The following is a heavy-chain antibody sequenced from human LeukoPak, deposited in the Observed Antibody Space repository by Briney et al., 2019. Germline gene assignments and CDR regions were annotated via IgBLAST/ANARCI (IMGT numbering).Heavy chain of an antibody. Sequence: GESLKISCKGSGYSFTSYWIGWVRQMPGKGLEWMGIIYPGDSDTRYSPSFQGQVTILADKSISTAYLQWSSLKASDTAMYYCARSTYYDFWSGQLSDAFDIWGQGTMVTVSS. CDR3: ARSTYYDFWSGQLSDAFDI. D-gene: IGHD3-3*01. J-gene: IGHJ3*02. CDR2: IYPGDSDT. V-gene: IGHV5-51*01. CDR1: GYSFTSYW.